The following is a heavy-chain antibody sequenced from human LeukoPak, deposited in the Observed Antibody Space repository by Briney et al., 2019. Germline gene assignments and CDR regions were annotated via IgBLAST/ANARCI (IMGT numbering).Heavy chain of an antibody. CDR1: GFTVSSNY. CDR2: IYSGGST. J-gene: IGHJ4*02. V-gene: IGHV3-53*01. Sequence: PGGSLRLSCAASGFTVSSNYMSWVRQAPGKGLEWVSVIYSGGSTYYADSVKGRFTVSRDNAKNPLYLQMNSLRAEDTAVYYCARDGPVATINCWGQGTLVTVSS. D-gene: IGHD5-12*01. CDR3: ARDGPVATINC.